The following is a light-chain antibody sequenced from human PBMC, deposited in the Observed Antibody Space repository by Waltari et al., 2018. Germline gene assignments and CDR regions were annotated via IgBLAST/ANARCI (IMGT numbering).Light chain of an antibody. CDR2: DVS. V-gene: IGLV2-14*03. Sequence: QSALTQPASVSGSPGQSITIPCTGTSSDVGGYNSVSWYQQHPGKAPKLMIYDVSKRPSGVSNRFSGSKSGNTASLIISGLQAEDEADYYCSSYRSSLVFGGGTKLTVL. J-gene: IGLJ3*02. CDR1: SSDVGGYNS. CDR3: SSYRSSLV.